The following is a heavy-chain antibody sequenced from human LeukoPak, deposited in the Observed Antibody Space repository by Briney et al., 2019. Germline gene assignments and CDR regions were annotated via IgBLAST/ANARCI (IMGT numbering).Heavy chain of an antibody. CDR2: ISSGSSYI. CDR1: GFTFNTHS. CDR3: AIGVVSIAPRPPYFEY. J-gene: IGHJ4*02. Sequence: PGGSLRLSCAASGFTFNTHSMNWVRQAPGKGLEWFSSISSGSSYIYYVDSVKGRFTISRDNAKNSLYLQMERLRAEDTAVYYGAIGVVSIAPRPPYFEYWGQGTLVTVSS. V-gene: IGHV3-21*01. D-gene: IGHD6-6*01.